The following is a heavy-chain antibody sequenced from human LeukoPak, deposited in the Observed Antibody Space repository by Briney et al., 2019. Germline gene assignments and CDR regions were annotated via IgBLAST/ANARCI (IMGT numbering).Heavy chain of an antibody. CDR2: ISSDGSNK. Sequence: GGSLRLSCTTSGFIFGSHGMHWVRQAPGKGLEWVAVISSDGSNKYYADSVKGRFTVSRDNSKNTLSLQMNSLRPEDTAVYYCAKEKFDWGTMYYFDYWGQGTLVTVSS. CDR1: GFIFGSHG. J-gene: IGHJ4*02. D-gene: IGHD3-9*01. CDR3: AKEKFDWGTMYYFDY. V-gene: IGHV3-30*18.